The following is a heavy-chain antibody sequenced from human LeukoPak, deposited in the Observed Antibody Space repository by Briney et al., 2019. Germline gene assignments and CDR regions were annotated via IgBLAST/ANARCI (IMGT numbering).Heavy chain of an antibody. D-gene: IGHD5-24*01. J-gene: IGHJ4*02. V-gene: IGHV6-1*01. Sequence: SQTLSLTCSIGGDSGSSSRAAGNWIRQSPSRGLEWLGKPYYRSKWYNEYAVAVRSRITINPDTSKNQFSLQLNSATPEDTAVYYCARTRDGYHDYWGQGTLVTVSS. CDR3: ARTRDGYHDY. CDR2: PYYRSKWYN. CDR1: GDSGSSSRAA.